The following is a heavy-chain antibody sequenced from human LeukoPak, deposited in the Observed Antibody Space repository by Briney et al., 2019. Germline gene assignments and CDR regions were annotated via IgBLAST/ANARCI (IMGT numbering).Heavy chain of an antibody. CDR2: IHYSGST. J-gene: IGHJ6*01. D-gene: IGHD6-19*01. Sequence: SETLSFTCTVSGGSISSYCWSWIRQPPGKGLEWIGYIHYSGSTYSNTSLKSRVTISLDTSKNQFSLKLSSVTAADTAVYYCARQASTSSTYGMDVWGQGTTVTVSP. V-gene: IGHV4-59*01. CDR3: ARQASTSSTYGMDV. CDR1: GGSISSYC.